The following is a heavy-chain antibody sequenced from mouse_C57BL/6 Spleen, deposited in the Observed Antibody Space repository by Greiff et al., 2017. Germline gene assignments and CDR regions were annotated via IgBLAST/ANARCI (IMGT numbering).Heavy chain of an antibody. CDR3: AIDYYGSSSWFAY. CDR2: INPSSGYT. J-gene: IGHJ3*01. D-gene: IGHD1-1*01. CDR1: GYNFTSYW. V-gene: IGHV1-7*01. Sequence: VQLQQSGAELAKPGASVKLSCKASGYNFTSYWMHWVKQRPGQGLEWIGYINPSSGYTKYTQKLKDKATLTADKSSSTAFMQLSSLTYEDSAVFSFAIDYYGSSSWFAYWGHGTLGTVSA.